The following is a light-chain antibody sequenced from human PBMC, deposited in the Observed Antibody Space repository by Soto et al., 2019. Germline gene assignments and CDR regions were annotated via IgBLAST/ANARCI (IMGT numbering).Light chain of an antibody. Sequence: EIVMTQSPATLSVSPGERATISCRASQSVNSNLAWYHQKPGQAPRLLIYGPSTRATGIPARFSGSGSGTEFTLTISSLQSEDFAVYYCQQYNTWPLTFGQGTKVEIK. CDR3: QQYNTWPLT. V-gene: IGKV3-15*01. CDR2: GPS. CDR1: QSVNSN. J-gene: IGKJ1*01.